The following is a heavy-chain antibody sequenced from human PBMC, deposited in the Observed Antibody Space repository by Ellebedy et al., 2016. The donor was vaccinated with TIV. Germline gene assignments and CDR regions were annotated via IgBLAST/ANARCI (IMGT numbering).Heavy chain of an antibody. V-gene: IGHV1-2*02. Sequence: ASVKVSCXASGYTFTGYYMHWVRQAPGQGLEWMGWINPNSGGTNYAQKFQGRVTMTRDKSISTAYMELSRLRSDDTAVYYCARDRYYDFWSGYSGYFDYWGQGTLVTVSS. J-gene: IGHJ4*02. D-gene: IGHD3-3*01. CDR2: INPNSGGT. CDR1: GYTFTGYY. CDR3: ARDRYYDFWSGYSGYFDY.